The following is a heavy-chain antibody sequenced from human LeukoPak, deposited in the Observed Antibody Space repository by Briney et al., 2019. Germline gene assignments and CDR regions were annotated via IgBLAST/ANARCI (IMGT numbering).Heavy chain of an antibody. CDR2: ISSSSSYI. D-gene: IGHD3-10*02. V-gene: IGHV3-21*01. Sequence: GGSLRLSCAASGFTLSSYRMNWVRQVPGKGLEWVSSISSSSSYIYYADSVKGRFTISRDNAKNSLYLQMNSLRAEDTAVYYCAELGITMIGGVWGKGTTVTISS. CDR1: GFTLSSYR. J-gene: IGHJ6*04. CDR3: AELGITMIGGV.